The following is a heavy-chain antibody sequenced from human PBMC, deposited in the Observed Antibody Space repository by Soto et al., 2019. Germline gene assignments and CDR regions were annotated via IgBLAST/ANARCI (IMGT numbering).Heavy chain of an antibody. Sequence: SETLSLTCTVSGGPISSSSYYWGWIRQPPGKGLEWIGSIYYSGSTYYNPSLKSRVTISVDTSKNQFSLKLSSVTAADTAVYYCARHFITGTTVGRHDYWGQGTLVTVSS. D-gene: IGHD1-20*01. V-gene: IGHV4-39*01. J-gene: IGHJ4*02. CDR1: GGPISSSSYY. CDR3: ARHFITGTTVGRHDY. CDR2: IYYSGST.